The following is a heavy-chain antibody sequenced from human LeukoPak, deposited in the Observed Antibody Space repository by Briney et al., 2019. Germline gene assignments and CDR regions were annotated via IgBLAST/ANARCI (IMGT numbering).Heavy chain of an antibody. V-gene: IGHV3-13*01. CDR2: IGTVGDT. D-gene: IGHD1-7*01. CDR1: GFTFSLYD. J-gene: IGHJ3*02. CDR3: TRDLREGTTPDASDI. Sequence: GSPRLSCAASGFTFSLYDMHWVRHATGKSLEWVSGIGTVGDTYYADSVTGRFTISRENAKISLSLQMDSLRAGDTAVYYCTRDLREGTTPDASDIWGQGTMVTVSS.